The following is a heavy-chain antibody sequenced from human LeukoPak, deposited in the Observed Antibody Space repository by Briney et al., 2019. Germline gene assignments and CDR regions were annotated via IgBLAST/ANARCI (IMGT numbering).Heavy chain of an antibody. CDR3: ASPNIPRTASYCSGGSCPEEGFDY. J-gene: IGHJ4*02. CDR2: ISYDGSNK. V-gene: IGHV3-30-3*01. D-gene: IGHD2-15*01. Sequence: GRSLRLSCAASGFTFSSYAMHWVRQAPGKGLEWVAVISYDGSNKYYADSVKGRFTISRDNSKNTLYLQMNSLRAEDTAVYYCASPNIPRTASYCSGGSCPEEGFDYWGQGTLVTVSS. CDR1: GFTFSSYA.